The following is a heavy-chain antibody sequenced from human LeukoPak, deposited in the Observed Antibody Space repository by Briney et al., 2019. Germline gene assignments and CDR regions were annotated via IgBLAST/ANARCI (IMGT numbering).Heavy chain of an antibody. CDR3: ASQFAGYSSSWYQTQTGYFDY. CDR2: IYYSGST. J-gene: IGHJ4*02. V-gene: IGHV4-59*08. Sequence: SSETLSLTCTISGGSISSYYWSWIRQPPGKGLEWIGYIYYSGSTNYNPSLKSRVTISVDTSKNQFSLKLSSVTAADTAVYYCASQFAGYSSSWYQTQTGYFDYWGQGTLVTVSS. D-gene: IGHD6-13*01. CDR1: GGSISSYY.